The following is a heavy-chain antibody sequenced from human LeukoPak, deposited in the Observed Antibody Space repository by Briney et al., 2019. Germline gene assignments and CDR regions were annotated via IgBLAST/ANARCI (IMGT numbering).Heavy chain of an antibody. CDR1: GASISSGGYF. CDR3: ARAPGSAYNAYYFDY. D-gene: IGHD1-1*01. V-gene: IGHV4-31*03. Sequence: SETLSLTCTVSGASISSGGYFWGWIRPHPWEGLEWMGYFFYSGSTYYNPSLKSRVTISVDTSKNQISLKLSSVTAADTAVYYCARAPGSAYNAYYFDYWGQGTLVTVSS. CDR2: FFYSGST. J-gene: IGHJ4*02.